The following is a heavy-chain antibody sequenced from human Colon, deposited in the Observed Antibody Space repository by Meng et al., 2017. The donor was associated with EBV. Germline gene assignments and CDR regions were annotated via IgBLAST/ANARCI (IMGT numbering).Heavy chain of an antibody. CDR1: GYSFTSDW. D-gene: IGHD6-6*01. CDR3: ARLGSSSSGDY. CDR2: IFPSDSDT. J-gene: IGHJ4*02. Sequence: GAEVKTPWESLKSYCKVSGYSFTSDWIGWVRQMPGKGLEWMGIIFPSDSDTRYSPSFQDQVTISADTSITTAYLQWSSLKASDTAMYYCARLGSSSSGDYWGQGTLVTVSS. V-gene: IGHV5-51*03.